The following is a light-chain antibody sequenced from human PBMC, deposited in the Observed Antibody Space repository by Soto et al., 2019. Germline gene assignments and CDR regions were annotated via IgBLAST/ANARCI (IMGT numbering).Light chain of an antibody. J-gene: IGKJ4*02. Sequence: EIFMTQSPATLSVFPGERVILSCRASQSVGSTLAWYQQKPGQAPRLLIRGASTRATGVPARFSGSGSGTEVTLTIRSLQSEDFAGYYRQQYSSPLTFGRGTTLEIK. CDR3: QQYSSPLT. CDR1: QSVGST. V-gene: IGKV3-15*01. CDR2: GAS.